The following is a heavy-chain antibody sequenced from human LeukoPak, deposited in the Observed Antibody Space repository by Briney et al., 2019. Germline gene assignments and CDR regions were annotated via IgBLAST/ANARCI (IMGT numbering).Heavy chain of an antibody. CDR3: ARLWSGLIMRENYFDY. V-gene: IGHV4-4*09. D-gene: IGHD3-3*01. CDR1: GGSISSYY. Sequence: PSETLSLTCTVSGGSISSYYWSWIRQPPGKGLEWIGYIYTSESTNYNPSLKSRVTISVDTSKNQFSLKLSSVTAADTAVYYCARLWSGLIMRENYFDYWGQGTLVTVSS. J-gene: IGHJ4*02. CDR2: IYTSEST.